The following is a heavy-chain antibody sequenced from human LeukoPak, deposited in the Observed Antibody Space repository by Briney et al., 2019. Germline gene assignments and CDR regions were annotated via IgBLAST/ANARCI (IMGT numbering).Heavy chain of an antibody. CDR3: AELGITMIGGV. D-gene: IGHD3-10*02. Sequence: GGSLRLSCAASGFTFSNYSMNWVRQAPGKGLEWVSYISSSGSTIYYADSVKGRFTISRDNAKNSLYLQMNSLRAEDTAVYYCAELGITMIGGVWGKGTTVTISS. CDR2: ISSSGSTI. V-gene: IGHV3-48*04. J-gene: IGHJ6*04. CDR1: GFTFSNYS.